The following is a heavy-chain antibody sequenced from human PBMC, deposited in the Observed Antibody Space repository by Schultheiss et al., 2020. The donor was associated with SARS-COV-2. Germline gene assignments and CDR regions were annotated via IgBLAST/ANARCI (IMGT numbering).Heavy chain of an antibody. CDR1: GGTFSSYA. CDR2: IIPIYGTA. J-gene: IGHJ6*02. D-gene: IGHD6-6*01. CDR3: ARLYSSSYNYYYYGMDV. Sequence: SVKVSCKASGGTFSSYAISWVRQAPGQGLEWMGVIIPIYGTANYAQNFQGRVTITADESTNTAYMELRSLRSDDTAVYYCARLYSSSYNYYYYGMDVWGQGTTVTVSS. V-gene: IGHV1-69*13.